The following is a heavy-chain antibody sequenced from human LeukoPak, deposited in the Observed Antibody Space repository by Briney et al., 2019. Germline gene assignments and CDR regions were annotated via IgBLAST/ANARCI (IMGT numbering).Heavy chain of an antibody. Sequence: GGSLRLSCSASGFDFSIYTTYWVRQAPGKGPEYVSTISGSGNGGSRYYADSVKGRFTISRDDSKSIVYLQMNNLRSEDTAVYYCVKDFGRIRGTPDSWGQGTLVTVSS. D-gene: IGHD1-26*01. V-gene: IGHV3-64D*06. CDR1: GFDFSIYT. CDR3: VKDFGRIRGTPDS. J-gene: IGHJ4*02. CDR2: ISGSGNGGSR.